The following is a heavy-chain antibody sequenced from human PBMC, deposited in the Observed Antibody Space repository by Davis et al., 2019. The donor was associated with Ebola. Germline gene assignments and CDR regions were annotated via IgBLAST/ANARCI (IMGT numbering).Heavy chain of an antibody. CDR1: GYTFTNYG. CDR3: ARAQFPTTSDH. CDR2: INPHNGNT. V-gene: IGHV1-18*04. J-gene: IGHJ4*02. Sequence: AASVKVSCKASGYTFTNYGITWVRQAPGQGLEWMGLINPHNGNTNYAQNVQGRVTMTTDTSTSTAYMEVGSLRSDDTAVYYCARAQFPTTSDHWGQGTLVTVSS. D-gene: IGHD1-1*01.